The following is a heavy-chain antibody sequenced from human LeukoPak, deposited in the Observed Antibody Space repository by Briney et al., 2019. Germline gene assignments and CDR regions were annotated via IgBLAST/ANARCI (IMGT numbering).Heavy chain of an antibody. CDR1: GFTFSGYA. CDR2: ISGTGDST. J-gene: IGHJ4*02. D-gene: IGHD3/OR15-3a*01. Sequence: GGSLRLSCAASGFTFSGYAMTWVRQAPGNGLQWVSAISGTGDSTYYADSVKGRFTISRDNSKNTLYLQMNSLRAEDTAVYYFAKRSSGLEGYFDYWGQGTLVTVSS. CDR3: AKRSSGLEGYFDY. V-gene: IGHV3-23*01.